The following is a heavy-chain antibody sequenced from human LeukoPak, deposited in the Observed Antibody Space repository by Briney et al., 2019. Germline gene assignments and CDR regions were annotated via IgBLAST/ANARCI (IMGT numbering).Heavy chain of an antibody. J-gene: IGHJ4*02. CDR3: AIPDSSGWYFDY. CDR1: GGSISSYY. D-gene: IGHD6-19*01. Sequence: SETLSLTCTVSGGSISSYYWSWIRQPPGKGLEWIGYIYYSGSTNYNPSLKSRVTISVDTSKNQFSLKLSSVTAADTAVYYCAIPDSSGWYFDYWGQGTLVTVSS. V-gene: IGHV4-59*01. CDR2: IYYSGST.